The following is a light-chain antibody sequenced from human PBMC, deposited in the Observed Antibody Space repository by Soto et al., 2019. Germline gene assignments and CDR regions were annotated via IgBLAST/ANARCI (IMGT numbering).Light chain of an antibody. Sequence: EIVLTQSPATLSLSPGERATLSCRASQSVGRSLAWYQHKPGQAPRLLIYDASDRATDIPNRFRGSGYGTDFTLTISSLEPEDFAIYYRQQRSTWPPITFGQGTRLEIK. CDR1: QSVGRS. V-gene: IGKV3-11*01. CDR2: DAS. J-gene: IGKJ5*01. CDR3: QQRSTWPPIT.